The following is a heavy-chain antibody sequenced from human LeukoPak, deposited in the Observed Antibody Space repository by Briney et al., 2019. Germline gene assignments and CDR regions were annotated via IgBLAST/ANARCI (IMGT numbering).Heavy chain of an antibody. J-gene: IGHJ3*02. CDR1: GGSISSSRYY. CDR3: ARGQVGATVAFDI. Sequence: SETLSLTCTVSGGSISSSRYYWGWIRQPPGKGLEWIGSIYHSGSTYYNPSLKSRVTISVDTSKNQFSLKLSSVTAADTAVYYCARGQVGATVAFDIWGQGTMVTVSS. CDR2: IYHSGST. V-gene: IGHV4-39*07. D-gene: IGHD1-26*01.